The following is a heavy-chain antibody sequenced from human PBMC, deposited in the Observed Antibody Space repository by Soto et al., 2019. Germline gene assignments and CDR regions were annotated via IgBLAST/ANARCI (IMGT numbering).Heavy chain of an antibody. V-gene: IGHV4-34*01. D-gene: IGHD3-10*01. CDR2: INHSGST. J-gene: IGHJ5*02. CDR3: AARKKNYYYGSGSYYNGIWFDP. CDR1: GGSFSGYY. Sequence: LSLTCAVYGGSFSGYYWSWIRQPPGKGLEWIGEINHSGSTNYNPSLKSRVTISVDTSKNQFSLKLSSVTAADTAVYYCAARKKNYYYGSGSYYNGIWFDPWGQGTLVTVSS.